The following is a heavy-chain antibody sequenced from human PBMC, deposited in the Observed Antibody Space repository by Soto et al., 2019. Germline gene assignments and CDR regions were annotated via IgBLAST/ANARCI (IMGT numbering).Heavy chain of an antibody. CDR3: ARGVLETYYDFCSGSSLDY. J-gene: IGHJ4*02. CDR2: ISSSSSTI. V-gene: IGHV3-48*01. D-gene: IGHD3-3*01. Sequence: EVQLVESGGGLVQPGGSLRLSCAASGFTFSSYSMNWVRQAPGKGLEWVSYISSSSSTIYYADSVKGRFTISRDNAKNSLYLQMNSLRAEDTAVYYCARGVLETYYDFCSGSSLDYWGQGTLVTVSS. CDR1: GFTFSSYS.